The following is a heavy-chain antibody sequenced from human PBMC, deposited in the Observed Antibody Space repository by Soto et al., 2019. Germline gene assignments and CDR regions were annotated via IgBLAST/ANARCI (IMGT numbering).Heavy chain of an antibody. CDR1: GGSISSYY. D-gene: IGHD2-2*01. CDR2: IYYRGST. Sequence: QVQLQESGPGLVKPSETLSLTCTVSGGSISSYYWSWIRQPPGKGLEWIGYIYYRGSTNYNPSLKTRVTISVDTSKNQFSLKLSSVPAADTSVYYCARGRGGWFINQLLNAFDIWGQGTMVTVSS. CDR3: ARGRGGWFINQLLNAFDI. V-gene: IGHV4-59*01. J-gene: IGHJ3*02.